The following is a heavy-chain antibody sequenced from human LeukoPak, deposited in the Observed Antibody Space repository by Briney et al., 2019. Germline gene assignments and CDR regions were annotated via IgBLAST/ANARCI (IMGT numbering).Heavy chain of an antibody. CDR2: INHSGST. Sequence: PSETLSLTCAVYGGSFSGYYWSWIRQPPGKGLEWIGEINHSGSTNYNPSLKSRVTISVDTSKNQFSLKLSSVTAADTAVYYCARGTGKQLQHNWFDPWGQGTLVTVSS. J-gene: IGHJ5*02. D-gene: IGHD5-24*01. CDR1: GGSFSGYY. V-gene: IGHV4-34*01. CDR3: ARGTGKQLQHNWFDP.